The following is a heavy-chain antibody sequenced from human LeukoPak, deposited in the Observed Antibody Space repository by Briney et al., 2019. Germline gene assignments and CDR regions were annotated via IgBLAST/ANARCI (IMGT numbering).Heavy chain of an antibody. CDR3: ASSHSSGWYYFDY. CDR2: ISYDGSNK. D-gene: IGHD6-19*01. V-gene: IGHV3-30-3*01. Sequence: GGSLRLSCAASGFTFSTYAMHWVRRAPGKGLEWVAVISYDGSNKYYADSVKGRFTISRDNSKNTLYLQMNSLRAEDTAVYYCASSHSSGWYYFDYWGQGTLVTVSS. J-gene: IGHJ4*02. CDR1: GFTFSTYA.